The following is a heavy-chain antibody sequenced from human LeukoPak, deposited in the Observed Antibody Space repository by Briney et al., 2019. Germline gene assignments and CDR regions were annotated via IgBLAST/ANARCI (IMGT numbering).Heavy chain of an antibody. J-gene: IGHJ4*02. CDR1: GFTVSSNY. V-gene: IGHV3-53*01. Sequence: GGSLRLSCAASGFTVSSNYMSWVRQAPGKGLEWVSVIYSGGSTYYADSVKGRFTISRDNSKNTLYLQMNSLRVEDTAVYYCARSYSGYDLGYFDYWGQGTLVTVSS. D-gene: IGHD5-12*01. CDR2: IYSGGST. CDR3: ARSYSGYDLGYFDY.